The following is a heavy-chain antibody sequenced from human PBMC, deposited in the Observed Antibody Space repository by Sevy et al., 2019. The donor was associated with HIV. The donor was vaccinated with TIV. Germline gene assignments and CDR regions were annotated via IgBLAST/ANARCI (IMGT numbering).Heavy chain of an antibody. D-gene: IGHD3-22*01. CDR3: AKVDSSGYYSVSGFDY. V-gene: IGHV3-66*01. J-gene: IGHJ4*02. CDR1: GFTVSINY. CDR2: IYSDGTT. Sequence: GGSLRLSCSASGFTVSINYMTWVRQAPGKGLEWVSVIYSDGTTHHGDSVKGRFTISRDNSENTLYLQMNSLRAEDTAVYYCAKVDSSGYYSVSGFDYWGQGTLVTVSS.